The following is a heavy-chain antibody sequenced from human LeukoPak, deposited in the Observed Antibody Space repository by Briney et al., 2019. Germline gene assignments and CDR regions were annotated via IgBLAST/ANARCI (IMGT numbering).Heavy chain of an antibody. CDR1: GFIVSSNY. D-gene: IGHD2-2*01. CDR2: IYSGGST. J-gene: IGHJ4*02. V-gene: IGHV3-53*05. Sequence: GGSLRLSCAASGFIVSSNYMSWVRQAPGKGLEWVSIIYSGGSTYYADSVKGRFTISRDNSKNTLYLQMNSLRAEDTAVYYCARDRKYCSSTSCLPTYYFDYWGQGTLVTVSS. CDR3: ARDRKYCSSTSCLPTYYFDY.